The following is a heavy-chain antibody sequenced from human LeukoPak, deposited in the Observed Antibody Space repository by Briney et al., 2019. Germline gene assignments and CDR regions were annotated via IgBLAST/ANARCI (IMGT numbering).Heavy chain of an antibody. CDR3: ARGLPTWIQLWFTGGGRDGYIGNYFDY. CDR1: GGSFSGYY. D-gene: IGHD5-18*01. V-gene: IGHV4-34*01. Sequence: SETLSLTCAVYGGSFSGYYWSWIRQPPGKVLEWIGEINHSGSTNYNPSLKSRVTISVDTSKNQFSLKLSSVTAADTAVYYCARGLPTWIQLWFTGGGRDGYIGNYFDYWGQGTLVTVSS. J-gene: IGHJ4*02. CDR2: INHSGST.